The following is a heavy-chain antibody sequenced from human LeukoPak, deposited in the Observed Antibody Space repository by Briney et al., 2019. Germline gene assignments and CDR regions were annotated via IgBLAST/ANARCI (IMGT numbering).Heavy chain of an antibody. J-gene: IGHJ5*02. D-gene: IGHD6-13*01. CDR3: ASSSSGQHDP. Sequence: SLKVSCKASGGTFISYAISWVRQAPGQAREWMGGIIPIFGTANYAQKFQGRVTITADKSTSTAYMELSSLRSEDTAVYYCASSSSGQHDPWGQGTLVTVSS. V-gene: IGHV1-69*06. CDR1: GGTFISYA. CDR2: IIPIFGTA.